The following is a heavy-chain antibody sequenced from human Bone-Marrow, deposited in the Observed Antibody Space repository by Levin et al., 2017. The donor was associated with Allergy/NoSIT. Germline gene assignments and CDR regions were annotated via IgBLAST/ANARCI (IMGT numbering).Heavy chain of an antibody. D-gene: IGHD3-10*01. V-gene: IGHV3-74*01. CDR3: ARPMLRGIPGH. Sequence: HAGGSLRLSCAASGFTFRTYWMHWVRQAPGKGLVWVSRISRDGTNTTYADSVKGRFTISRDNAKNTLYLQMNSLRVEDTAVYYCARPMLRGIPGHWGQGTLVTVAS. CDR1: GFTFRTYW. J-gene: IGHJ4*02. CDR2: ISRDGTNT.